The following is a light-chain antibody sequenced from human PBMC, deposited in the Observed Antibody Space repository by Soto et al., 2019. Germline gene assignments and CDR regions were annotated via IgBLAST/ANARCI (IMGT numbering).Light chain of an antibody. CDR2: YNN. Sequence: QSALTQPPSASGTAGQVVTISCSGGDSNIGSNSVYWYQHLPRMAPKLLIYYNNQRPSGVPDRFSSSRSGTSASLAIVGLRSENEAVYYCAAWDASLSACVFGNGTKVTVL. J-gene: IGLJ1*01. CDR1: DSNIGSNS. CDR3: AAWDASLSACV. V-gene: IGLV1-47*02.